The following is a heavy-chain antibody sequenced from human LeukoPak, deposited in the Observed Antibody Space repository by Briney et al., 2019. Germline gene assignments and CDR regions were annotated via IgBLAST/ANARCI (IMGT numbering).Heavy chain of an antibody. D-gene: IGHD2-2*01. J-gene: IGHJ6*02. Sequence: ASVKVSCKSSGYSFISYYMHWVRQAPGKGLEWMGGFDPEDGETIYAQKFQGRVTMTEDTSTDTAYMELSSLRSEDTAVYYCATGCAEGYCSSYQGYGMDVWAKGPRSPSP. V-gene: IGHV1-24*01. CDR1: GYSFISYY. CDR2: FDPEDGET. CDR3: ATGCAEGYCSSYQGYGMDV.